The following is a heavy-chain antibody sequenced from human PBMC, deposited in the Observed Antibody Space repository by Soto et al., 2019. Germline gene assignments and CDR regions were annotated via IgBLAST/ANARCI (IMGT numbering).Heavy chain of an antibody. CDR3: GSGYDFGSGYYISV. CDR1: ARSRSSGDDY. CDR2: IYYSGRT. D-gene: IGHD3-3*01. Sequence: TXETSSPTCPLAARSRSSGDDYWSWIRQPRGKGLEWIGYIYYSGRTYYNPSLKIRVSISVDTSKNQCSLKLSSVDAAGTAVYYWGSGYDFGSGYYISVWGQGPLVTVSS. V-gene: IGHV4-30-4*02. J-gene: IGHJ4*02.